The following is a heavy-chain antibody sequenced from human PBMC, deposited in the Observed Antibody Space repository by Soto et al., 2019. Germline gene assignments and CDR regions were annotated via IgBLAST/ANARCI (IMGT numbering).Heavy chain of an antibody. Sequence: PSEILTFTCTVSGGSISSYYWSWIRQPPGKGLEWIGYIYYSGSTNYNPSLKIRVTISVDTSKNQFSLKLSSVTAADTAVYYSAIRDGYNGYWYFDLWGRGTLVTVSS. CDR1: GGSISSYY. J-gene: IGHJ2*01. D-gene: IGHD5-18*01. V-gene: IGHV4-59*01. CDR2: IYYSGST. CDR3: AIRDGYNGYWYFDL.